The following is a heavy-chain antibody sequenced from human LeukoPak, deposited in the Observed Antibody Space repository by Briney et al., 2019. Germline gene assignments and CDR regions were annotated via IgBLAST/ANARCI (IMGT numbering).Heavy chain of an antibody. J-gene: IGHJ4*02. CDR1: GFTFSSYA. D-gene: IGHD1-20*01. V-gene: IGHV3-30-3*01. Sequence: GGSLRLSCAASGFTFSSYAMRWVRQAPGKGLEWVAVISYDGSNKYYADSVKGRFTISRDNSKNTLYLQMNSLRAEDTAVYYCASAGHGQYNWNYWGQGTLVTVSS. CDR3: ASAGHGQYNWNY. CDR2: ISYDGSNK.